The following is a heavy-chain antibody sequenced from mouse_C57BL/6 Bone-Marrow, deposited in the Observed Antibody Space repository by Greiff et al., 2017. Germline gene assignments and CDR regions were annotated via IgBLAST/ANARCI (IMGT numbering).Heavy chain of an antibody. J-gene: IGHJ2*01. Sequence: VQLQQSGPELVKPGASVKISCKASGYTFTDYYMNWVKQSHGKSLEWIGDINPNNGGTSYNQKFKGKATLTVDKSSSTAYMELRSLTSEDSAVYYCTTEVWYFDYWGQGTTLTVSS. CDR1: GYTFTDYY. CDR2: INPNNGGT. V-gene: IGHV1-26*01. D-gene: IGHD2-10*02. CDR3: TTEVWYFDY.